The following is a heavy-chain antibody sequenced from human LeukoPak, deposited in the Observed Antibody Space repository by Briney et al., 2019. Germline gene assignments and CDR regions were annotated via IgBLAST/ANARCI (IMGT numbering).Heavy chain of an antibody. CDR1: GGSISSSSYY. CDR2: IYYSGST. Sequence: PSETLSLTCTVSGGSISSSSYYWGWIRQLPGKGLEWIGSIYYSGSTYYNPSLKSRVTISVDTSKNQFSLKLSSVTAADTAVYYCARHGSGSYYESPNFDYWGQGTLVTVSS. J-gene: IGHJ4*02. D-gene: IGHD1-26*01. V-gene: IGHV4-39*01. CDR3: ARHGSGSYYESPNFDY.